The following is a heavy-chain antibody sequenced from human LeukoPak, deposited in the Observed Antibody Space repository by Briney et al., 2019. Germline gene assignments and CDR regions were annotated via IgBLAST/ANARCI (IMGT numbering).Heavy chain of an antibody. Sequence: SETLSLTCTVSGGSGNNYYWSWIRQSAGKGLEWIGRIYTSGSTNYNPSLKSRVSMSVDTSKNQFSLRLRSVTAADTAVYYCARVWSLANYGYYYYYMDVWGKGTTVTVSS. CDR3: ARVWSLANYGYYYYYMDV. D-gene: IGHD1-7*01. V-gene: IGHV4-4*07. CDR2: IYTSGST. J-gene: IGHJ6*03. CDR1: GGSGNNYY.